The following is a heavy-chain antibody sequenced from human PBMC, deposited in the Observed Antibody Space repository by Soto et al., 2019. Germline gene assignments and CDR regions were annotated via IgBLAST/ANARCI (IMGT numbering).Heavy chain of an antibody. V-gene: IGHV4-4*02. J-gene: IGHJ4*02. Sequence: QVQLQESGPGLVRPSGTLSLTCAFSGGSIASDNWWTWVRQPPGRGLGWIGEMYHSGTTNYSQSLKSRVTILIDESKNQFSLKLTSVTAADTARYYCARASASSMLRGVIINWGQGTLVTVSS. CDR1: GGSIASDNW. CDR3: ARASASSMLRGVIIN. D-gene: IGHD3-10*01. CDR2: MYHSGTT.